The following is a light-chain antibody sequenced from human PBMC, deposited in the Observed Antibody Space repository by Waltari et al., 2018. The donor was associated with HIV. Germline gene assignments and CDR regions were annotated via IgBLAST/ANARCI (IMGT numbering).Light chain of an antibody. V-gene: IGLV2-8*01. Sequence: QSALTQPPSASGSPGQSVTISCTGTSSDVGGYNYVSWYQHHPGKAPKLMIYEVSKRPSWVPDRFFGSKAGNTASLTVSGLQAEDEADYYCSSFAGSFWVFGGGTKLTVL. J-gene: IGLJ3*02. CDR2: EVS. CDR1: SSDVGGYNY. CDR3: SSFAGSFWV.